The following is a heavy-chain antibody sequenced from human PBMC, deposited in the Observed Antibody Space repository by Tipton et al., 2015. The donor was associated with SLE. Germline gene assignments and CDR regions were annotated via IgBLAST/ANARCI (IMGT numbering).Heavy chain of an antibody. CDR1: GFTFSSYW. CDR2: INSDGSST. J-gene: IGHJ3*01. V-gene: IGHV3-74*01. D-gene: IGHD2-2*01. CDR3: ARSGGDCSSASCYDLSFDV. Sequence: GSLRLSCADSGFTFSSYWIHWVRQAPGKGLVWVSRINSDGSSTTYADSVKGRFTISRDNTKNTLYLQMNSLRAEDTAVYYCARSGGDCSSASCYDLSFDVWGQGTTVTVSS.